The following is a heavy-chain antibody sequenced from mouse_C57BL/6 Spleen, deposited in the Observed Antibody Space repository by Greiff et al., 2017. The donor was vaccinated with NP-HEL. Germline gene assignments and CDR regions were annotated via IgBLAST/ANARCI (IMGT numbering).Heavy chain of an antibody. Sequence: VKLVESGEGLVKPGGSLKLSCAASGFTFSSYAMSWVRQTPEKRLEWVAYISSGGDYIYYADTVKGRFTISRDNARNTLYLQMSSLKSEDTAMYYCTRTYYYGSSYPYAMDYWGQGTSVTVSS. CDR1: GFTFSSYA. CDR3: TRTYYYGSSYPYAMDY. D-gene: IGHD1-1*01. V-gene: IGHV5-9-1*02. CDR2: ISSGGDYI. J-gene: IGHJ4*01.